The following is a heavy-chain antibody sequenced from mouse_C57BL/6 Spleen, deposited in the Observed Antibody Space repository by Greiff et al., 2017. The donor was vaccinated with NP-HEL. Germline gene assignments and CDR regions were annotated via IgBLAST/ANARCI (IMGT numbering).Heavy chain of an antibody. CDR1: GYTFTDYN. CDR2: INPNNGGT. CDR3: AREGSNWDKAPWYFDV. D-gene: IGHD4-1*01. J-gene: IGHJ1*03. V-gene: IGHV1-18*01. Sequence: VQLKQSGPELVKPGASVKIPCKASGYTFTDYNMDWVKQSHGKSLEWIGDINPNNGGTIYNQKFKGKATLTVDKSSSTAYMELRSLTSEDTAVYYCAREGSNWDKAPWYFDVWGTGTTVTVSS.